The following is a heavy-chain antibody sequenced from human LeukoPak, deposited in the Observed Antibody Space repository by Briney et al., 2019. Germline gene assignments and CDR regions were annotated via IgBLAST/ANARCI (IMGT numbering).Heavy chain of an antibody. CDR1: GGSISSSSYY. Sequence: SETLSLTCTVSGGSISSSSYYWGWIRQPPGKGLEWIGSIYYSGSTYYNPSLKSRVTISVDTSKNQFSLKLSSVTAADTAVYYCAREGYYDSSGYWGGFDPWGQGTLVTVSS. CDR2: IYYSGST. V-gene: IGHV4-39*07. D-gene: IGHD3-22*01. CDR3: AREGYYDSSGYWGGFDP. J-gene: IGHJ5*02.